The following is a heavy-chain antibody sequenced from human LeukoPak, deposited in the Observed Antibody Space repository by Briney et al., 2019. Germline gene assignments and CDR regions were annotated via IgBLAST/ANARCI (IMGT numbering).Heavy chain of an antibody. CDR1: GFTSSSYA. V-gene: IGHV3-23*01. D-gene: IGHD2-15*01. Sequence: GGSLRLSCAASGFTSSSYAMSWVRQAPGKGLEWVSAISGSGGSTYYADSVKGRFTISRDNSKNTLYLQMNSLRAEDTAVYYCAKDPRGATDFDYWGQGTLVTVSS. CDR3: AKDPRGATDFDY. CDR2: ISGSGGST. J-gene: IGHJ4*02.